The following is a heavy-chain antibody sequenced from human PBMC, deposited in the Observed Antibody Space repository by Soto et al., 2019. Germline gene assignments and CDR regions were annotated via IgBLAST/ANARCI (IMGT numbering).Heavy chain of an antibody. Sequence: QVQLQQWGAGLLKPSETLSLTCAVYGGSFSGYYWSWIRQPPGKGLEWIGEINHSGSTNYNPSLKSRVTISVDTSQNQFSLKLSYVTAADTAVYYCARGAPIVVVVAATKRRWFDPWGQGPLVTVSS. CDR2: INHSGST. D-gene: IGHD2-15*01. V-gene: IGHV4-34*01. J-gene: IGHJ5*02. CDR3: ARGAPIVVVVAATKRRWFDP. CDR1: GGSFSGYY.